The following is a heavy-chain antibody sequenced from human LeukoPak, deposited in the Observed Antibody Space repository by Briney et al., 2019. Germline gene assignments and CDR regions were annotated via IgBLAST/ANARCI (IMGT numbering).Heavy chain of an antibody. CDR2: ISSSSSTI. V-gene: IGHV3-48*01. D-gene: IGHD2-2*01. J-gene: IGHJ4*02. Sequence: GGSLRLSCAASGFTFSSYSMNCVRQAPGKGLEWVSYISSSSSTIYYADSVKGRFTISRDNAKNSLYLQMNSLRAEDTAVYYCARDSLRYCSSTSCYRFDYWGQGTLVTVSS. CDR3: ARDSLRYCSSTSCYRFDY. CDR1: GFTFSSYS.